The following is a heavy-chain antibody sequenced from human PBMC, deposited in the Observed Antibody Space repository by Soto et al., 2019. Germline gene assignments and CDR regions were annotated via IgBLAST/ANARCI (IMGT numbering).Heavy chain of an antibody. D-gene: IGHD5-12*01. CDR3: ATRGDGYTTGTNHTPRDY. J-gene: IGHJ4*02. Sequence: GESLKISFKGSGYSFTSYLIGWVRQMHGKGLEWMGIIYPGDSDTRYSPSFQGNVTISADKSISTAYLQWSSLKASDTAMYYCATRGDGYTTGTNHTPRDYCGRGTLVTVSS. CDR2: IYPGDSDT. V-gene: IGHV5-51*01. CDR1: GYSFTSYL.